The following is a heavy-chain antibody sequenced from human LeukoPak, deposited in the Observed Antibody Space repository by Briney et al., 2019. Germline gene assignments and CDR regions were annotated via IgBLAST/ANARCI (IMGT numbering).Heavy chain of an antibody. J-gene: IGHJ5*02. Sequence: GGSLRLSCAASGFTFSSYGMHWVRQAPGKGLEWVAVIWYDGSNKYYADSVKGRSTISRDNSKNTLYLHMSSLRVEDTAVYYCARDMNGLTWGQGTLVTVSS. CDR1: GFTFSSYG. V-gene: IGHV3-33*01. D-gene: IGHD1-1*01. CDR3: ARDMNGLT. CDR2: IWYDGSNK.